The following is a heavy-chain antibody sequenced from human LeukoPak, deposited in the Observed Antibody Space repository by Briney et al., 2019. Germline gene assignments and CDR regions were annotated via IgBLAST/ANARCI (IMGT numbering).Heavy chain of an antibody. CDR1: GYTFTSYD. D-gene: IGHD3-10*01. J-gene: IGHJ4*02. CDR3: ARGGLTESVDY. V-gene: IGHV1-18*01. Sequence: ATVKVSCKASGYTFTSYDITWVRQPPGQGLEWMGWISAYNGNTNYVQKLQGRVTMSTDTSTSTVYMELRSLRSDDTAVYYCARGGLTESVDYWGQGTLVTVSS. CDR2: ISAYNGNT.